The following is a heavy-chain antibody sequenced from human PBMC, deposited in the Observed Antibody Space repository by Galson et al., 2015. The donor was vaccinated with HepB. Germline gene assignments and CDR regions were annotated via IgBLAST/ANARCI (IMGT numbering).Heavy chain of an antibody. J-gene: IGHJ3*02. V-gene: IGHV3-21*01. CDR1: GFTFSSYG. Sequence: SLRLSCAASGFTFSSYGMNWVRQAPGKGLEWVSSISSSSTNIYYADSVKGRFTIFRDNAKNSLHLQMNSLRAEDTAVYYCARAAAGLHQGQKTPFDIWGQGTMVTVFS. CDR3: ARAAAGLHQGQKTPFDI. CDR2: ISSSSTNI. D-gene: IGHD6-13*01.